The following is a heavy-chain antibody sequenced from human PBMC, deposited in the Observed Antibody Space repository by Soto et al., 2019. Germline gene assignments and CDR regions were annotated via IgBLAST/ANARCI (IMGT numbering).Heavy chain of an antibody. CDR3: ARGAYNYDLWSGYRNLYYYYGMDV. V-gene: IGHV4-31*03. Sequence: PSETLSLTCSVSGASISSGGYYWNWIRQHPEKGLEWIGSMYYSGSTLYNPSLKSRLTISIDTSKNQLSLKLRSVTAADTAVYFCARGAYNYDLWSGYRNLYYYYGMDVWGQGTTVTVSS. D-gene: IGHD3-3*01. CDR1: GASISSGGYY. J-gene: IGHJ6*02. CDR2: MYYSGST.